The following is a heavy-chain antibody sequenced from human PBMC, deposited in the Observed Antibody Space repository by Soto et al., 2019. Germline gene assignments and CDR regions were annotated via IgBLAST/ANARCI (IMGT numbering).Heavy chain of an antibody. Sequence: QVQLEESGPGLVKPSETLSLTCTVSGASISPNYWSWIRQPPDKGLEWIGYIYFAGTTTYNPSLRSRVSMSVDTSANQFSLNLTSVTAADTAIYYCARLGAFFQALDSWGQGTLVTVSS. J-gene: IGHJ4*02. CDR1: GASISPNY. D-gene: IGHD3-16*01. CDR3: ARLGAFFQALDS. CDR2: IYFAGTT. V-gene: IGHV4-59*08.